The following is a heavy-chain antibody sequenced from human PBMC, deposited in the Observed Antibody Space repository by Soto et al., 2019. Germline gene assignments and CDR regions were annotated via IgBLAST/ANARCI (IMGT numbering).Heavy chain of an antibody. V-gene: IGHV3-23*01. CDR3: AKEVPSAGYSDY. CDR1: GFTFSSYA. J-gene: IGHJ4*02. CDR2: ISGSGGST. D-gene: IGHD2-2*01. Sequence: EVQLFESGGGLVQPGGSLRLSCAASGFTFSSYARSRVRHAPGKGLEWVSAISGSGGSTYYADSVKGRFTISRDNSKNTLYQQMNSLRAEDTAVYYCAKEVPSAGYSDYWGQGTLVTVSS.